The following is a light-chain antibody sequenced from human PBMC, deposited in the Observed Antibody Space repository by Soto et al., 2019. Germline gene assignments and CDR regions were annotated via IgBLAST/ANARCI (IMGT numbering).Light chain of an antibody. Sequence: QSVMTQPRSVSGAPGQSVTISCSGSSSDIGAGFDVHWYQHLPGTGPKLFIYGNTNRPSGVPGRFSGSKSGTSASLVIPGIQAADEADYYCQSDETSRSGSWVFGNGTKVTVL. CDR2: GNT. CDR3: QSDETSRSGSWV. CDR1: SSDIGAGFD. V-gene: IGLV1-40*01. J-gene: IGLJ1*01.